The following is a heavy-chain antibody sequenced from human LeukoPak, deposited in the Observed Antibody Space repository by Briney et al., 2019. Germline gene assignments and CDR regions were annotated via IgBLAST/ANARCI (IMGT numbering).Heavy chain of an antibody. J-gene: IGHJ4*02. D-gene: IGHD5-18*01. Sequence: KPSETLSLTCAVYGGSFSGYYWSWIRQPPGKGLEWIGEINHSGSTNYNPSLKSRVTISVDTSKNQFSLKLSSVTAADTAVYYCASRWWYSYGYSFGGAFDYWGQGTLVTVSS. CDR2: INHSGST. CDR1: GGSFSGYY. CDR3: ASRWWYSYGYSFGGAFDY. V-gene: IGHV4-34*01.